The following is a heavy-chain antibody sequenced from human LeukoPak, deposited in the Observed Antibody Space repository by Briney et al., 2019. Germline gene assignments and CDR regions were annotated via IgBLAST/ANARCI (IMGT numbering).Heavy chain of an antibody. Sequence: SETLSLTCAVYGGSFSGYYWSWIRQPPGQGLEWIGEINHSGSTNYNPSLKSRVTISVDTSKNQFSLKLSSVTAADTAVYYCARNRRSSTSCYVDYWGQGTLVTVSS. V-gene: IGHV4-34*01. CDR2: INHSGST. D-gene: IGHD2-2*01. CDR3: ARNRRSSTSCYVDY. CDR1: GGSFSGYY. J-gene: IGHJ4*02.